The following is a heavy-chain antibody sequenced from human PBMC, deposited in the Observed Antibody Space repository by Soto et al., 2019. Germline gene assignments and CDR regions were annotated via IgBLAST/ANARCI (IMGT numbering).Heavy chain of an antibody. V-gene: IGHV6-1*01. CDR1: GDSVSSNSAA. Sequence: SQTLSLTCAISGDSVSSNSAAWNWIRQSPSRGLEWLGRTYYRSKWYNDYAVSVKSRITINPDTSKNQFSLQLNSVTPEDTAVYYCASDRRYSSSWYRGYNWFAPWGQGTLVTVSS. CDR2: TYYRSKWYN. J-gene: IGHJ5*02. CDR3: ASDRRYSSSWYRGYNWFAP. D-gene: IGHD6-13*01.